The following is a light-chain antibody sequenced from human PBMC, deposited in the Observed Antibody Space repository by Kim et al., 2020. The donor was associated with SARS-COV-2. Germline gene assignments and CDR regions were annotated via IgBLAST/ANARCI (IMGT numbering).Light chain of an antibody. CDR1: SIGPQG. V-gene: IGLV3-21*04. J-gene: IGLJ2*01. CDR2: YDP. CDR3: QGWDTGSDHPI. Sequence: APGTTSWITCGDNSIGPQGVHCYQPKPGQPPVLVIYYDPDRPSGIPERSSGSNSGNTAPVTIGSVEAGDADDYYCQGWDTGSDHPIFGGGTQLTVL.